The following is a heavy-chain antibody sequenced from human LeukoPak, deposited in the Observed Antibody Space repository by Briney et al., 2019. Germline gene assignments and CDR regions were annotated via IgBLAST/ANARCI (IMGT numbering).Heavy chain of an antibody. V-gene: IGHV1-2*02. J-gene: IGHJ4*02. CDR2: INPNSGGT. D-gene: IGHD2-2*01. Sequence: ASVKVSCKASGYTFTDYYIHWVRQAPGQGLEWMAWINPNSGGTYYAQNFHDRITLTRDTSISIAHMELSRLRSDDTAIYYCARANALYCSSASCLFDYWGQGTLVTVSS. CDR3: ARANALYCSSASCLFDY. CDR1: GYTFTDYY.